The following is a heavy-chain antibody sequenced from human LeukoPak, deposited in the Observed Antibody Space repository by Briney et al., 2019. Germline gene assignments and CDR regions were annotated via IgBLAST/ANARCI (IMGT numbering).Heavy chain of an antibody. V-gene: IGHV1-69*04. CDR2: IIPIFGIA. CDR3: ARDRGKYPEGYFDY. Sequence: ASVTVSCKASGGTFSSYAISRVRQAPRQGLEWMGRIIPIFGIANYAQKFQGRVTITADKSTSTAYMELSSLRSEDTAVYYCARDRGKYPEGYFDYWGQGTLVTVSS. CDR1: GGTFSSYA. D-gene: IGHD2-2*02. J-gene: IGHJ4*02.